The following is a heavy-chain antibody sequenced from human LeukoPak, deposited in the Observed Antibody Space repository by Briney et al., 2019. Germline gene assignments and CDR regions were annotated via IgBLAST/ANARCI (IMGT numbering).Heavy chain of an antibody. D-gene: IGHD3-3*01. CDR2: IYYSGST. CDR3: ARRSTIFGVVIQGFGSGYYFDY. Sequence: SETLSLTCTVSGGSISSSSYYWGWIRQPPGKGLEWIGSIYYSGSTYYNPSLKSRVTISVDTSKNQFSLKLSSVTAADTAVYYCARRSTIFGVVIQGFGSGYYFDYWGQGTLVTVSS. V-gene: IGHV4-39*01. CDR1: GGSISSSSYY. J-gene: IGHJ4*02.